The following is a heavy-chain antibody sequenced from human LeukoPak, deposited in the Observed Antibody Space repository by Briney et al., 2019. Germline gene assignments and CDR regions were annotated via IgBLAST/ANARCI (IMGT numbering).Heavy chain of an antibody. V-gene: IGHV3-23*01. CDR1: GFTFSNYG. Sequence: PGGSLRLSCAASGFTFSNYGMSWVRQAPGKGLEWISGISGTGGSTYYADSVKGRFTISRDNSKNTLYLQMNSLRAEDTAIYYCAKPPYDFWSGYYARIDYWGQGTLVTVSS. CDR2: ISGTGGST. D-gene: IGHD3-3*01. CDR3: AKPPYDFWSGYYARIDY. J-gene: IGHJ4*02.